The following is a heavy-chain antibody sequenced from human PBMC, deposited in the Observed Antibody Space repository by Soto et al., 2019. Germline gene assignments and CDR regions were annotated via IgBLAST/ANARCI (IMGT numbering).Heavy chain of an antibody. Sequence: QVQLVESGGGEVQPGRSLRLSCAASGFTFNTYGMHWVRQAPGKGLEWVAVIWYDGSNNYYADSVKGRFTISRDNSKNTLYLEMNRLRPEDTAVYHCASGGSSAGWTYDMDVWGQGTTVTVS. J-gene: IGHJ6*03. D-gene: IGHD6-19*01. V-gene: IGHV3-33*01. CDR2: IWYDGSNN. CDR1: GFTFNTYG. CDR3: ASGGSSAGWTYDMDV.